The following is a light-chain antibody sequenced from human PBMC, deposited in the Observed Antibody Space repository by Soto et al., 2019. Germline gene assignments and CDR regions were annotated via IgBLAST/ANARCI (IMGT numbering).Light chain of an antibody. V-gene: IGLV1-44*01. CDR2: TND. Sequence: QSVLTQPPSANGSPGQSVTISSTGTSSDVGGYNYVSWYKHLPGTAPKPLIYTNDQRPSGVPDRFSGSKSGTSASLAISGLQSEDEADYYCAVWDDSLNGHVFGAGTKVTVL. CDR3: AVWDDSLNGHV. CDR1: SSDVGGYNY. J-gene: IGLJ1*01.